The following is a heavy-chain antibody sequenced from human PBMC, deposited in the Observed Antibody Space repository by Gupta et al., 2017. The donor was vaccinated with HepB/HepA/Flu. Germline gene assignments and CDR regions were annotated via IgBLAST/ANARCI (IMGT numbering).Heavy chain of an antibody. CDR2: IKQDGYE. D-gene: IGHD3-10*01. V-gene: IGHV3-7*01. CDR3: ARGPNYGSRTDFFDN. J-gene: IGHJ4*02. Sequence: EVQLVESGGGLVQPGGSLRPSCAASCFSFSSHWMSLGRQARGKGLEWVANIKQDGYEDYVGSVKGRFTISRDNAKKSVYLQMNSLRVGDSAVYYCARGPNYGSRTDFFDNWGQGTLVTVSS. CDR1: CFSFSSHW.